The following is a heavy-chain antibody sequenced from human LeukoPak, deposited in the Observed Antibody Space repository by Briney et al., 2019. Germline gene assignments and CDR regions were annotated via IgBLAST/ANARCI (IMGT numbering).Heavy chain of an antibody. J-gene: IGHJ4*02. CDR2: TYYRSKWYY. V-gene: IGHV6-1*01. CDR1: GDSVSSNSAA. CDR3: ARGSYNSKWN. Sequence: SQTLSLTCAISGDSVSSNSAAWSWIRQSPSRGLEWLGGTYYRSKWYYDYAVSVQSRITINPDTSKNQFSLHLTSVTPEDTAVHYCARGSYNSKWNWGQGTLVIVSS. D-gene: IGHD6-13*01.